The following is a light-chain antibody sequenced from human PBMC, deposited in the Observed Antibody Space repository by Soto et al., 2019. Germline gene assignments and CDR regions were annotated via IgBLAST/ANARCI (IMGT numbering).Light chain of an antibody. Sequence: DIQMTQSPSSLSASVGDRVTITCQASHDITSFLNWYQQKPGKAPKFLIYATSSVQSDVPSRFSGSGSWTDFTLTINSLQPEDFATYFCQQSFDTPFTFGQGTKLEIK. J-gene: IGKJ2*01. CDR1: HDITSF. V-gene: IGKV1-39*01. CDR3: QQSFDTPFT. CDR2: ATS.